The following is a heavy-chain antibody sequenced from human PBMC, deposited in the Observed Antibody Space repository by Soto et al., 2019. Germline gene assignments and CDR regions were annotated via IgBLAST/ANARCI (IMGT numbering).Heavy chain of an antibody. J-gene: IGHJ6*02. V-gene: IGHV5-51*01. CDR2: IYPGDSDT. Sequence: GESLKISCKGSGYSFTSYWICWVLQMPGKGLEWMGIIYPGDSDTRYSPSFQGQVTISADKSISTAYLQWSSLKASDTAMYYCARSQYYYDSSGYYGPGGDYYYGMDVWGQGTTVTVSS. CDR1: GYSFTSYW. CDR3: ARSQYYYDSSGYYGPGGDYYYGMDV. D-gene: IGHD3-22*01.